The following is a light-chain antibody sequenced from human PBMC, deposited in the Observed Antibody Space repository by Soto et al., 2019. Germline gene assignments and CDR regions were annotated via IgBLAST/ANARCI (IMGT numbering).Light chain of an antibody. CDR1: QSVSSS. CDR3: QQYGSSTPLT. CDR2: GAS. V-gene: IGKV3-20*01. Sequence: EIVLTQSPGTLSLSPGERATLSCRASQSVSSSLAWYQQKPGQAPRLLIYGASSRATGIPDRFSGSGSGTDFTLAISRLEPEDFAVYYCQQYGSSTPLTFG. J-gene: IGKJ4*01.